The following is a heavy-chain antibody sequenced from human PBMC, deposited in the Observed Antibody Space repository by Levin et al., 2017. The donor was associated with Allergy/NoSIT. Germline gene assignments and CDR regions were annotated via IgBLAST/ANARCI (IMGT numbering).Heavy chain of an antibody. CDR3: GKDRAWSFDY. V-gene: IGHV3-23*01. D-gene: IGHD3-3*01. CDR1: GFAFSTYG. Sequence: GGSLRLSCAASGFAFSTYGMSWVRQAPGKGLEWVSAISGSGGSTYYAESVKGRFTISRDNSKNTLYLQMNSLRAEDTAVYYCGKDRAWSFDYWGQGTLVTVSS. J-gene: IGHJ4*02. CDR2: ISGSGGST.